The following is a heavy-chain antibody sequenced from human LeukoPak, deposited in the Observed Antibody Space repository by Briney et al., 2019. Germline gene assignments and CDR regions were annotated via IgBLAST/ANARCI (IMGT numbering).Heavy chain of an antibody. CDR3: ARDLRGDYGGNFFDY. J-gene: IGHJ4*02. CDR2: IIPIFGTA. CDR1: GGTFSSYA. D-gene: IGHD4-23*01. V-gene: IGHV1-69*01. Sequence: GSSVKVSRKASGGTFSSYAISWVRQAPGQGLEWMGGIIPIFGTANYAQKFQGRVTITADESTSTAYMELSSLRSEDTAVYYCARDLRGDYGGNFFDYWGQGTLVTVSS.